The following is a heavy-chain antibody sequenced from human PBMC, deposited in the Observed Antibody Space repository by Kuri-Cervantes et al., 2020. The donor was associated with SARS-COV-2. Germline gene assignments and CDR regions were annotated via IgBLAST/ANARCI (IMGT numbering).Heavy chain of an antibody. D-gene: IGHD6-19*01. CDR1: GYTFTSYD. CDR2: MNTNFGNA. Sequence: ASVKVSCKASGYTFTSYDINWVRQAPGQGLEWMGWMNTNFGNAGFAQKFQGRVTFTRDTSISTAYMELSSLRSEDTAVYYCAREGQWLAEFDYWGQGTLVTVSS. J-gene: IGHJ4*02. CDR3: AREGQWLAEFDY. V-gene: IGHV1-8*03.